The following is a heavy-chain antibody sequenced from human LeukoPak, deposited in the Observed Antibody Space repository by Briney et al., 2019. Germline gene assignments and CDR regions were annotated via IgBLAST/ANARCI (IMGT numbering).Heavy chain of an antibody. CDR3: ASAMLASDSSGYYTSDYLEH. CDR2: ISSSGNTR. J-gene: IGHJ4*02. CDR1: GMIFSSYE. V-gene: IGHV3-48*03. D-gene: IGHD3-22*01. Sequence: PGGSLRLSCTASGMIFSSYEMFWVRQAPGKGLQWISYISSSGNTRKYADSVKGRFTISRDNAKKSLQLEMSGLRGDDSAIYYCASAMLASDSSGYYTSDYLEHWGQGTLVSVSS.